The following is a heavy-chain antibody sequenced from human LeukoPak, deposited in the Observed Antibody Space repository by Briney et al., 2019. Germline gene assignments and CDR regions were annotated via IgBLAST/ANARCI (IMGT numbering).Heavy chain of an antibody. CDR2: IIPIFGTP. CDR3: ARVGRPVGDAFDI. V-gene: IGHV1-69*05. J-gene: IGHJ3*02. D-gene: IGHD1-14*01. CDR1: GGTFSSYT. Sequence: ASVKVSCKXSGGTFSSYTISWVRQAPGQGLEWMGRIIPIFGTPNYAQKFQGRVTIATDESTSTAYMELSSLRSDDTAVYYCARVGRPVGDAFDIWGQGTMVTVSS.